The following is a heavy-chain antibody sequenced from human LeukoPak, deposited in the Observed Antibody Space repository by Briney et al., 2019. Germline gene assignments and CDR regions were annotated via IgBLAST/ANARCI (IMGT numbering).Heavy chain of an antibody. CDR1: GGSISSSSYY. CDR2: IYYSGSI. V-gene: IGHV4-39*01. CDR3: ARLAVAGTRWFDP. Sequence: PSETLSLTCTVSGGSISSSSYYWGWIRQPPGKGLEWIGSIYYSGSIYYNPSLKSRVTISVDTSKNQFSLKLSSVTAADTAVYYCARLAVAGTRWFDPWGQGTLVTVSS. D-gene: IGHD6-19*01. J-gene: IGHJ5*02.